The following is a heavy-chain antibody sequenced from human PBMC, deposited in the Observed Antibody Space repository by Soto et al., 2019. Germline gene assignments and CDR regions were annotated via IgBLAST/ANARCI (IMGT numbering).Heavy chain of an antibody. CDR2: IYYSGST. Sequence: PSETLSLTCTVSGGSISSYYWSWIRQPPGKGLEWTGYIYYSGSTNYNPSLRSRVTISVDTSKNQFSLKLSSVTAADTAVYYCAKYYYDSNTYFYRWFDPWGQGTLVTVSS. V-gene: IGHV4-59*08. CDR3: AKYYYDSNTYFYRWFDP. CDR1: GGSISSYY. J-gene: IGHJ5*02. D-gene: IGHD3-22*01.